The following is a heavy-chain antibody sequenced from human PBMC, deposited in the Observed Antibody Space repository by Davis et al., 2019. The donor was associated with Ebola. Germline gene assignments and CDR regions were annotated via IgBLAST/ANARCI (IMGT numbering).Heavy chain of an antibody. J-gene: IGHJ3*02. CDR1: GYTFTNYY. V-gene: IGHV1-46*03. CDR3: TTRGREDSGYDVFDI. Sequence: AASVKVSCKASGYTFTNYYMHWVRQAPGQGLAWMGMINPTDGRTIYAQKFQGRVTVTRDTSMTTVYMDLSSLGSEETALYYCTTRGREDSGYDVFDIWGQGTMVTVSS. CDR2: INPTDGRT. D-gene: IGHD5-12*01.